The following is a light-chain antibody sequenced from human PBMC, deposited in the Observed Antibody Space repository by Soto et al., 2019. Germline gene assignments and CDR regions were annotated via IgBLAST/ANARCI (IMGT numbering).Light chain of an antibody. CDR2: TNN. CDR1: SSNIGKNP. Sequence: QSVLTQPPSASGTPGQRVTISCSGSSSNIGKNPVSWYQQLPGAAPKLLIYTNNQRPSGVPDRFSDSKSGTSASLAISGLQSEDEADYYCAAWDDSLNGVVFGGGTKLTVL. V-gene: IGLV1-44*01. CDR3: AAWDDSLNGVV. J-gene: IGLJ2*01.